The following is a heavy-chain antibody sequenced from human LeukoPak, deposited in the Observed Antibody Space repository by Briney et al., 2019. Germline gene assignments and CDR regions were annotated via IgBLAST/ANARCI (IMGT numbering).Heavy chain of an antibody. CDR2: IYYIGSP. V-gene: IGHV4-59*01. CDR1: GGSFSSYY. D-gene: IGHD6-19*01. Sequence: SETLSLTCSVSGGSFSSYYWNWIRQPPGKELEWIGSIYYIGSPNYNPSLKSRVSISIDTSKSQFSLKLSSVTAADTAVYYCARLFSVAGTWGQGTLVTVSS. J-gene: IGHJ5*02. CDR3: ARLFSVAGT.